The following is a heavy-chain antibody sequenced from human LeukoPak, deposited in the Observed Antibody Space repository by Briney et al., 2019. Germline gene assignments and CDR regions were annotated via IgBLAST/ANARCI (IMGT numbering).Heavy chain of an antibody. CDR2: ISSSGSTI. D-gene: IGHD2-2*01. CDR1: GFTFSDYY. J-gene: IGHJ5*02. V-gene: IGHV3-11*04. Sequence: GGSLRLSCAASGFTFSDYYMSWIRQAPGKRLEWVSYISSSGSTIYYADSVKGRFTISRDNAKNSLYLQMNSLRAEDTAVYYCARVVPAATGQGKWFDPWGQGTLVTVSS. CDR3: ARVVPAATGQGKWFDP.